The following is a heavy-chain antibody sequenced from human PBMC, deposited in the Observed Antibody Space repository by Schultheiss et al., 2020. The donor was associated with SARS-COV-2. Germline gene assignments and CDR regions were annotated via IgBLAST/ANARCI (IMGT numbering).Heavy chain of an antibody. J-gene: IGHJ5*02. CDR3: AREIRNLYSVGFDP. V-gene: IGHV6-1*01. CDR2: TYYRSKWYN. Sequence: SQTLSLTCAISGDSVSSNSAAWNWIRQSPSRGLEWLGRTYYRSKWYNDYAVSVKSRITINPDTSKNQFSLQLNSVTAADTAVYYCAREIRNLYSVGFDPWGQGTLVTVSS. CDR1: GDSVSSNSAA. D-gene: IGHD6-13*01.